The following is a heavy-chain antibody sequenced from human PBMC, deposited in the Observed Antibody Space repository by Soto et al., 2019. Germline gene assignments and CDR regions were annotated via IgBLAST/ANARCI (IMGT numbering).Heavy chain of an antibody. D-gene: IGHD3-22*01. CDR3: ARHGRSGLNWFDP. V-gene: IGHV4-39*01. CDR1: GGSISSSSYY. CDR2: IYYSGST. Sequence: SETLSLTCTVSGGSISSSSYYWGWIRQPPGKGLEWIGSIYYSGSTYYNPSLKSRVTISVDTSKNQFSLKLSSVTAADTAVYYCARHGRSGLNWFDPWGQGTLVTVSS. J-gene: IGHJ5*02.